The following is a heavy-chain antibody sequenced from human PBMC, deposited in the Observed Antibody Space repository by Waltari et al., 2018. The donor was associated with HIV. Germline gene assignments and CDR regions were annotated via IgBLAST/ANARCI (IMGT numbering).Heavy chain of an antibody. V-gene: IGHV3-53*01. CDR1: GFPVRTHH. D-gene: IGHD3-10*01. J-gene: IGHJ6*02. Sequence: EVQLVESGGGLIQPGGSLRHCCVASGFPVRTHHMNGVRQAPGKGLEWVSLMYCGGTTFYADAVKGRFTISRDTIKNTMYLQMDSLRAEDTAVYYCARDPVDGSGSYRMDVWGQGTTVTVSS. CDR3: ARDPVDGSGSYRMDV. CDR2: MYCGGTT.